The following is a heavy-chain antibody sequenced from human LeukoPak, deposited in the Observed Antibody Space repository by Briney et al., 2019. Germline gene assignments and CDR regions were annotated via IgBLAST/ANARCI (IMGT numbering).Heavy chain of an antibody. J-gene: IGHJ4*02. D-gene: IGHD2-15*01. Sequence: GGSLRLSRAASGFTFSNFAMHWVRQAPGKGLEWVAVITYDGDDKFYAASVKGRFTISRDDSKNTLYLQMNSLRTEDTAVFYCGGYCSGGDCQGDFDYWGQGTLVTVSS. CDR2: ITYDGDDK. CDR1: GFTFSNFA. V-gene: IGHV3-30*04. CDR3: GGYCSGGDCQGDFDY.